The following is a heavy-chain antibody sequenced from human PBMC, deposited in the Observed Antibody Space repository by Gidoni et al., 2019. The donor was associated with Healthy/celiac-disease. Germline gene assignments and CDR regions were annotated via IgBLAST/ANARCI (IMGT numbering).Heavy chain of an antibody. V-gene: IGHV4-39*07. J-gene: IGHJ5*02. CDR3: AREKTRFGVMNWFDP. D-gene: IGHD3-3*01. Sequence: QLQLQESGPGLVKPSETLSLTCTVSGGSISSSSYYWGWIRQPPGKVLEWIGSIYYSGSTYYNPSLKSRVTISVDTSKNQFSLKLSSVTAADTAVYYCAREKTRFGVMNWFDPWGQGTLVTVSS. CDR2: IYYSGST. CDR1: GGSISSSSYY.